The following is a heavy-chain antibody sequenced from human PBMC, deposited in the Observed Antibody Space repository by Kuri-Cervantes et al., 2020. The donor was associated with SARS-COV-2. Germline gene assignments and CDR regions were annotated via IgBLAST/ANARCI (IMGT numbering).Heavy chain of an antibody. V-gene: IGHV4-59*01. Sequence: GSLRLSCTVSGGSISSYYWSWIRQPPGKGLEWIGYIYYSGSTNYNPSLKSRVTISVDTSKNQFSLKLSSVTAADTAVYYCAGGIAARSSFAFDIWGQGTMVTVSS. CDR2: IYYSGST. CDR1: GGSISSYY. D-gene: IGHD6-6*01. J-gene: IGHJ3*02. CDR3: AGGIAARSSFAFDI.